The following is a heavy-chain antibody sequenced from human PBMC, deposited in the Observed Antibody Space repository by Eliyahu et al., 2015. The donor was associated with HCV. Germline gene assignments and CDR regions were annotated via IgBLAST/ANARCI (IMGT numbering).Heavy chain of an antibody. CDR3: ASGGGGIAVTGTGGWFDP. Sequence: QVQLQESGPGLVKPSETLSLTCTVSGAPIXPSXWSWXRQPPGKGLEWIGXIHYSGSTNYNPPLKSRVTMSVDTSKNQFSLNLTSVTAADTAMYYCASGGGGIAVTGTGGWFDPWGQGTLVTVSS. V-gene: IGHV4-59*01. J-gene: IGHJ5*02. CDR1: GAPIXPSX. CDR2: IHYSGST. D-gene: IGHD6-19*01.